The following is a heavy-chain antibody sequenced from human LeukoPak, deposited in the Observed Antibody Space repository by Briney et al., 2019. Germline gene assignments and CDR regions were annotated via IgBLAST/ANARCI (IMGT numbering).Heavy chain of an antibody. V-gene: IGHV1-2*02. D-gene: IGHD6-19*01. CDR3: AKGSRPFRSGWYRGYYFDY. CDR2: INPNSGGT. Sequence: ASVKVSCKASGYTFTGYYMHWVRQAPGQGLEWMGWINPNSGGTNYAQKFQGRVTMTRDTSISTAYMELSRLRSDDTAVYYCAKGSRPFRSGWYRGYYFDYWGQGTLVTVSS. CDR1: GYTFTGYY. J-gene: IGHJ4*02.